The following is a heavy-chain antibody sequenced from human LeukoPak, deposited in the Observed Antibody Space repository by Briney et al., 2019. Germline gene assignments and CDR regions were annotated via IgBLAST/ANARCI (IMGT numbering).Heavy chain of an antibody. J-gene: IGHJ4*02. Sequence: SETLSLTCTVSGDSINGYYWSWIRQPPGKGLEWIGFIYSGGSTNYNPSLKSRVTISVDTSKNQFALRVNSVTAADTAVYYCAIGYSSGWYSGGYFDYWGQGTLVTVSS. CDR3: AIGYSSGWYSGGYFDY. CDR2: IYSGGST. D-gene: IGHD6-19*01. V-gene: IGHV4-59*08. CDR1: GDSINGYY.